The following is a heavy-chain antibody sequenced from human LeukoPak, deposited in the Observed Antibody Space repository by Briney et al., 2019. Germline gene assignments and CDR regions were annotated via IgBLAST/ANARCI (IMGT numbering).Heavy chain of an antibody. CDR2: ISYDGSNK. CDR1: GFTFSSYA. CDR3: ARDYPIAAAGHIDY. D-gene: IGHD6-13*01. J-gene: IGHJ4*02. Sequence: PGGSLRLSCAASGFTFSSYAMHWVRQAPGKGLEWVAVISYDGSNKYYADSVKGRFTISRDNSKNTLYLQMNSLRAEDTAVYYCARDYPIAAAGHIDYWGQGTLVTVSS. V-gene: IGHV3-30*04.